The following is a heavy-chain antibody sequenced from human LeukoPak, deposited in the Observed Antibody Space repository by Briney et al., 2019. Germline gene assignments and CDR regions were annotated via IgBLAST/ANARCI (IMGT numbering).Heavy chain of an antibody. CDR1: GGSISSSSYY. J-gene: IGHJ4*02. CDR2: IYYSGST. CDR3: ARFPVRGKHFDY. D-gene: IGHD3-10*01. V-gene: IGHV4-39*07. Sequence: EPSETLSLTCTVSGGSISSSSYYWGWIRQPPGKGLEWIGSIYYSGSTNYNPSLKSRVTISVDTSKNQFSLKLSSVTAADTAVYYCARFPVRGKHFDYWGQGTLVTVSS.